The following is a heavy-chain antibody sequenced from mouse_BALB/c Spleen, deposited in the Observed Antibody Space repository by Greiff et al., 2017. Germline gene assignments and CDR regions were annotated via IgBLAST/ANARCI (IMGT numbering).Heavy chain of an antibody. D-gene: IGHD3-1*01. Sequence: DVQLVESGGGLVQPGGSRKLSCAASGFTFSSFGMHWVRQAPEKGLEWVAYISSGSSTIYYADTVKGRFTISRDNPKNTLFLQMTSLRSEDTAMYYCARSGDDERGAMDYWGQGTSVTVSS. V-gene: IGHV5-17*02. CDR3: ARSGDDERGAMDY. J-gene: IGHJ4*01. CDR1: GFTFSSFG. CDR2: ISSGSSTI.